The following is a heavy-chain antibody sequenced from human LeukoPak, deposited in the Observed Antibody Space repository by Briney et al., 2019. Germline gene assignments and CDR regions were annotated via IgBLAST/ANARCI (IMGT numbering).Heavy chain of an antibody. J-gene: IGHJ6*02. D-gene: IGHD3-10*01. CDR2: IIPIFGTA. CDR3: ASGGPMVPYYYYGMDV. CDR1: GGTFSSYT. V-gene: IGHV1-69*13. Sequence: VKVSCKASGGTFSSYTISWVRQAPGQGLEWMGGIIPIFGTANYAQKFQGRVTITADESTSTAYMELSSLRSEDTAVYYCASGGPMVPYYYYGMDVWGQGTTVTVSS.